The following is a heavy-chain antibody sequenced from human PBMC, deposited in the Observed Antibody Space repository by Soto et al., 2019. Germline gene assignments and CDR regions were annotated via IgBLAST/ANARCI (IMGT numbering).Heavy chain of an antibody. CDR2: VRSKAYNSAT. J-gene: IGHJ4*02. D-gene: IGHD6-13*01. CDR3: TRHFAAAGQDFDF. CDR1: GFSFSGFA. V-gene: IGHV3-73*02. Sequence: EVQLVESGGGLVQPGGSLKLSCAASGFSFSGFAIHWVRQASGKGLEWVGRVRSKAYNSATAYAASVKGRFTISRDDSENTAYLQMNSLKTEDTAVYYCTRHFAAAGQDFDFWGQGTLVTVSS.